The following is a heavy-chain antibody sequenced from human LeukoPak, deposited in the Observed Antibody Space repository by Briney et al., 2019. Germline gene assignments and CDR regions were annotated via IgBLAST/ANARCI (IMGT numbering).Heavy chain of an antibody. D-gene: IGHD3-9*01. J-gene: IGHJ4*02. CDR3: ANDIRYAFDY. CDR1: GFSFTDYP. Sequence: GGSLRLSCATSGFSFTDYPMNWVRQAPGKGLEWISNIRTTAEGAKYAYYADSGKGRVTISRDDGKNTLYLHMNSLRDDDTAVYYCANDIRYAFDYWGQGILVTVSS. V-gene: IGHV3-48*02. CDR2: IRTTAEGAKYA.